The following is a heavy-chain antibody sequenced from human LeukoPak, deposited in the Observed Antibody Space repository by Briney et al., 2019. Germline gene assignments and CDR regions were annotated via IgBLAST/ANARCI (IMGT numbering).Heavy chain of an antibody. CDR3: TIRPYGSGSYYNWFDP. CDR2: INPNSGGT. J-gene: IGHJ5*02. CDR1: GYTFTGYS. D-gene: IGHD3-10*01. V-gene: IGHV1-2*02. Sequence: ASVKVSCKASGYTFTGYSMHWVRQAPGQGLEWMGWINPNSGGTNYAQKFQGRDTMTRDTSISTAYMELSRLRSDDTAVYYCTIRPYGSGSYYNWFDPWGQGTLVTVSS.